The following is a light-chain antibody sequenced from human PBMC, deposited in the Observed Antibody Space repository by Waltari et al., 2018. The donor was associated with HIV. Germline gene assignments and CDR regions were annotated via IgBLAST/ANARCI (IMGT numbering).Light chain of an antibody. Sequence: QSALTQPASVSGSPGQSITISCPGTSSDVGGYNYVSWYQQHPGKAPKLMIYDVSNRPSGVSNRFSGPKSGNTASLTISGLQAEDEADYYCSSYTSSSTLGVFGGGTKLTVL. CDR3: SSYTSSSTLGV. V-gene: IGLV2-14*03. CDR2: DVS. J-gene: IGLJ3*02. CDR1: SSDVGGYNY.